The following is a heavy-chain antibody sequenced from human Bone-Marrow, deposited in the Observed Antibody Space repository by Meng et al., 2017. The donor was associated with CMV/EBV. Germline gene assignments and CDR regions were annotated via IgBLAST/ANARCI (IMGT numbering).Heavy chain of an antibody. Sequence: GGSLRLSCAASGFTFDDYAMHWVRQAPGKGLEWVSGISWNSGSIGYADSVKGRFTISRDNAKNSLYLQMNSLRAEDTALYYCAKDQSGYSYGASYYYGMDVWGQGTTVTVSS. CDR2: ISWNSGSI. J-gene: IGHJ6*02. D-gene: IGHD5-18*01. CDR3: AKDQSGYSYGASYYYGMDV. V-gene: IGHV3-9*01. CDR1: GFTFDDYA.